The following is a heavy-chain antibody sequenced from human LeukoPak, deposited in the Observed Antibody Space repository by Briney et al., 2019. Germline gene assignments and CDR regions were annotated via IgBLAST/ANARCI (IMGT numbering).Heavy chain of an antibody. J-gene: IGHJ4*02. V-gene: IGHV3-30*02. CDR1: VFTFSSYG. CDR3: AKDGYYYGSGSFSFSPI. D-gene: IGHD3-10*01. CDR2: IRYDGSNK. Sequence: GGSLRLSCAASVFTFSSYGMHWVRQAPGKGLEWVAFIRYDGSNKYYADSVKGRFTISRDNSKHTLYLQMNSLRAEDTAVYYCAKDGYYYGSGSFSFSPIWGQGTLVTLSS.